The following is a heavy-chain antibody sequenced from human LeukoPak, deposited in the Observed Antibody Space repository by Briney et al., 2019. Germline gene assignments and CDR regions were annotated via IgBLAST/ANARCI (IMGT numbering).Heavy chain of an antibody. CDR1: GFSFSDYY. Sequence: GGSLRLSCAASGFSFSDYYMSWIRQAPGKGLEWVSYINSGGSIISDADSVKGRFTISRDNAQNSLFLQRNILRAEDTAVYYCARQASGNYFDFWGQGTLVTVSS. CDR2: INSGGSII. V-gene: IGHV3-11*01. J-gene: IGHJ4*02. D-gene: IGHD3-10*01. CDR3: ARQASGNYFDF.